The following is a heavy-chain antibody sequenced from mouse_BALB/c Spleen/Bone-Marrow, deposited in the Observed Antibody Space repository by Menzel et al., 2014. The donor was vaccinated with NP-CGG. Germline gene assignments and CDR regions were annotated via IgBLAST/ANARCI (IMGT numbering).Heavy chain of an antibody. CDR1: GYTFTSYY. CDR2: INPINGGT. J-gene: IGHJ1*01. CDR3: TRSNLGYWYFDV. V-gene: IGHV1S81*02. Sequence: QVQLQQSGAELVKPGASVKLSCKASGYTFTSYYMYWVRQRPGQGLEWIGEINPINGGTKISEKFKSRATLTVDKSSSTAFMQLSTLTSEDSAVYYCTRSNLGYWYFDVWGAGTPVTVSS. D-gene: IGHD3-3*01.